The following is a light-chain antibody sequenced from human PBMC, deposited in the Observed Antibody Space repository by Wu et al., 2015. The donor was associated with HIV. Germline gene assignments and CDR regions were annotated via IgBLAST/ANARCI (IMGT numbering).Light chain of an antibody. V-gene: IGKV3D-15*01. CDR2: GAS. J-gene: IGKJ3*01. CDR3: QQYNNWPLFT. CDR1: QSITNSY. Sequence: EIVLTQSPGTLSLSPGERATLSCRAGQSITNSYLAWYQHKPGQAPRLLIYGASNRATDIPDRFSGSGSGTEFTLTISSLQSEDFAVYYCQQYNNWPLFTFGPGTKVDIK.